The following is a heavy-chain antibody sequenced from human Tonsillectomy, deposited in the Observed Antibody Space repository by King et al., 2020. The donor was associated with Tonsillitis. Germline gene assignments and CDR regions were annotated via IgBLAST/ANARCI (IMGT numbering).Heavy chain of an antibody. Sequence: QLQESGQGLVKPSETLSLPCTVSGVSIRSYFWSWFRQPAGKGLEWIVRVYSSGSANYNPSLKSRVTMLVDTSRNQFSLILTSVTAADAAVYFCAKDEVVPAGINYPYMGVWGGGTTVTFSS. CDR1: GVSIRSYF. V-gene: IGHV4-4*07. D-gene: IGHD6-19*01. CDR2: VYSSGSA. CDR3: AKDEVVPAGINYPYMGV. J-gene: IGHJ6*03.